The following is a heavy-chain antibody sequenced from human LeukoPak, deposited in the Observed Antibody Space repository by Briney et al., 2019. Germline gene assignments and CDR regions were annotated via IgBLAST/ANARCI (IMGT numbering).Heavy chain of an antibody. Sequence: SETLSLTCTVSGGSISSGDYYWSSIRHPPGKGLQWIGYIYYSGSTYYNPSLKSRVNISVDTSKHQFSLKLSSVTAAETAVYYCARDRPYCSSTSCYIQDWFDPWGQGTLVTVSS. CDR1: GGSISSGDYY. V-gene: IGHV4-30-4*08. CDR2: IYYSGST. CDR3: ARDRPYCSSTSCYIQDWFDP. J-gene: IGHJ5*02. D-gene: IGHD2-2*02.